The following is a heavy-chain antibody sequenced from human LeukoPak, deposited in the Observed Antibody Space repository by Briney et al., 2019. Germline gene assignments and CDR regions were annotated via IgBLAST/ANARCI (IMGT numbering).Heavy chain of an antibody. Sequence: PSETLSLTCAVSGGSISSGGYSWSWIRQPPGKGLEWIGYIYHSGSTYYNPSLKSRVTISVDRSKNQFSLKLSSVTAADTVVYYCARGGRRISDYGMDVWGKGTTVTVSS. D-gene: IGHD1-26*01. CDR1: GGSISSGGYS. CDR3: ARGGRRISDYGMDV. J-gene: IGHJ6*04. CDR2: IYHSGST. V-gene: IGHV4-30-2*01.